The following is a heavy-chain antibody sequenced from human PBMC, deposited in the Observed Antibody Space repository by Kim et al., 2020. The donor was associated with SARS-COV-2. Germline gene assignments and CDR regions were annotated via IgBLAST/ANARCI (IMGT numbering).Heavy chain of an antibody. Sequence: GGSLRLSCAASGFTFSDYYMSWIRQAPGKGLEWVSYISSSGSTIYYADSVKGRFTISRDNAKNSLYLQMNSLRAEDTAVYYCARQQSYYAVYTLNWFDPWGQGTLVTVSS. CDR1: GFTFSDYY. V-gene: IGHV3-11*01. CDR3: ARQQSYYAVYTLNWFDP. CDR2: ISSSGSTI. D-gene: IGHD3-10*01. J-gene: IGHJ5*02.